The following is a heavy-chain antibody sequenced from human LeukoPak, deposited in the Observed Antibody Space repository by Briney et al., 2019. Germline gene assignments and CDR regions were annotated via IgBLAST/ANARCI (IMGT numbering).Heavy chain of an antibody. D-gene: IGHD3-10*01. J-gene: IGHJ4*02. V-gene: IGHV4-30-4*01. CDR1: GGSISSGDYY. Sequence: PSETLSLTCTVSGGSISSGDYYWSWIRQPPGKGLKWIGYIYYSGSTYYNPSLKSRVTISVDTSKNQFSLKLSSVTAADTAVYYCARGMSMVRGVIGDWGQGTLVTVSS. CDR2: IYYSGST. CDR3: ARGMSMVRGVIGD.